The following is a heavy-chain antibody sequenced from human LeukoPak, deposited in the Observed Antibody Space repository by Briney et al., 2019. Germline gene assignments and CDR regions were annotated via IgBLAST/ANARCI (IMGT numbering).Heavy chain of an antibody. Sequence: GGSLRLSCAASGFTFSSYGMHWVRQAPGKGLEWVAVISYDGSNKYYADSVKGRFTISRDNSKNTLYLQMNSLRAEDTAVYYCAKLCSGGSCYWNYWGQGTLVTVSS. CDR3: AKLCSGGSCYWNY. J-gene: IGHJ4*02. D-gene: IGHD2-15*01. CDR2: ISYDGSNK. CDR1: GFTFSSYG. V-gene: IGHV3-30*18.